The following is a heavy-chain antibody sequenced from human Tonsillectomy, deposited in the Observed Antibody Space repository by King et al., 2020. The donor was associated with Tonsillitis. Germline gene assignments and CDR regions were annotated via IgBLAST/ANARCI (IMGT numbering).Heavy chain of an antibody. Sequence: QLVQSGAEVKKPGESLKISCKGSGYSFTDYWIGWVRQMPGKGLEWMGIIFPGDSDTRYSPSFQGQVTISADRSISTAYLQWSSLKASDTAMYYCATSGRDLYDSHDYSTPHSYYYYMDIWGEGTTVTVSS. J-gene: IGHJ6*03. V-gene: IGHV5-51*01. CDR2: IFPGDSDT. CDR1: GYSFTDYW. CDR3: ATSGRDLYDSHDYSTPHSYYYYMDI. D-gene: IGHD3-22*01.